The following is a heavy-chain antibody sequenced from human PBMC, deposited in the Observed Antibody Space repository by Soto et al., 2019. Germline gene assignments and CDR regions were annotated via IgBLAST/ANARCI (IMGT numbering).Heavy chain of an antibody. D-gene: IGHD4-17*01. J-gene: IGHJ6*03. CDR1: GFTFSSYA. CDR2: ISGSGGST. V-gene: IGHV3-23*01. Sequence: SGGSLRLSCAASGFTFSSYAMSWVRQAPGKGLEWVSAISGSGGSTYYADSVKGRFTISRDNSKNTLYLQMNSLRAEDTAVYYCAKDRGYGDYYMDVWGKGTTVTVSS. CDR3: AKDRGYGDYYMDV.